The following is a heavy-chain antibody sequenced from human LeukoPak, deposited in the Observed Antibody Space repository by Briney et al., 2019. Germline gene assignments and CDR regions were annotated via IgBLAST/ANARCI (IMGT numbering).Heavy chain of an antibody. V-gene: IGHV4-34*01. CDR1: GGSFSGYY. D-gene: IGHD3-16*01. Sequence: SETLSLTCAVYGGSFSGYYWSWIRQPPGKGLEWIGEINHSRTTYYNPSLKSRVTISADTSKNQFSLKLSSVTAADTAVYYCAREASYAVDYWGQGALVTVSS. J-gene: IGHJ4*02. CDR2: INHSRTT. CDR3: AREASYAVDY.